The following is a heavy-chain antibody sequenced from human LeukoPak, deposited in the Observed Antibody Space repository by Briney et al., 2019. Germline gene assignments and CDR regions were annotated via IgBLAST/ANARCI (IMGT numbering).Heavy chain of an antibody. Sequence: GGSLRLSCAASGFTFSSYAMHWVRQAPGKGLEWVAVISYDGSNKYYADSVKGRFTISRDNSKNTLYLQMNSLRAEDTAVYYCAKRSVYDSSGYSPFGYWGQGTLVTVSS. CDR1: GFTFSSYA. CDR2: ISYDGSNK. D-gene: IGHD3-22*01. J-gene: IGHJ4*02. V-gene: IGHV3-30-3*02. CDR3: AKRSVYDSSGYSPFGY.